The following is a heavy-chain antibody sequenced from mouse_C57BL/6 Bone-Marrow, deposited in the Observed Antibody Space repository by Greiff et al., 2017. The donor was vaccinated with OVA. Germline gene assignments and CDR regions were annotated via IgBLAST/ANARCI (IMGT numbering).Heavy chain of an antibody. CDR3: ARTRFYFDY. V-gene: IGHV1-69*01. J-gene: IGHJ2*01. CDR1: GYTFTSYW. Sequence: QVQLQQSGAELVMPGASVKLSCKASGYTFTSYWMHWVKQRPGQGLEWIGEIDPSDSYTNYNQKFKGKSTLTVDKSSSTAYMQLSSLTSEDSAVYYWARTRFYFDYWGQGTTLTVSS. CDR2: IDPSDSYT.